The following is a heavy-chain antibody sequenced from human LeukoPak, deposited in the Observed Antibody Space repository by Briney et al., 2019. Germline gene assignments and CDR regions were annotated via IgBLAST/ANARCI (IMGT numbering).Heavy chain of an antibody. D-gene: IGHD6-19*01. Sequence: GGSLRLSCAASGYTFSSYWMSWVRQAPGKGLEWVANIKQDGSEKYYVDSVKGRFTISRDNAKNSLYLQMNSLRAEDTAVYYCAREVVQQWPTPTNWFDPWGQGTLVTVSS. CDR2: IKQDGSEK. CDR1: GYTFSSYW. V-gene: IGHV3-7*01. CDR3: AREVVQQWPTPTNWFDP. J-gene: IGHJ5*02.